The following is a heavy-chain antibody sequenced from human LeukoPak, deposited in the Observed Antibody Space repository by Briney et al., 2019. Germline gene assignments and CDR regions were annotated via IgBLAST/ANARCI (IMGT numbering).Heavy chain of an antibody. CDR1: GFTFSSYS. V-gene: IGHV3-21*01. CDR2: ISSSSSYI. J-gene: IGHJ4*02. Sequence: GGPLRLSCAASGFTFSSYSMNWVRQAPGKGLEWVSSISSSSSYIYYADSVKGRFTISRDNAKNSLYLQMNSLRAEDTAVYYCARDQAAAAGIGDYWGQGTLVTVSS. CDR3: ARDQAAAAGIGDY. D-gene: IGHD6-13*01.